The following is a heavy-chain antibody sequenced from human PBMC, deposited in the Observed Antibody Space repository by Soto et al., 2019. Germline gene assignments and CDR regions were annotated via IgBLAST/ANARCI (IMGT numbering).Heavy chain of an antibody. J-gene: IGHJ5*02. D-gene: IGHD1-1*01. CDR1: AFSLSTSPVG. CDR2: IYWNDDK. CDR3: ARRDTYSWNSHFDYWGQGAFNWFDP. Sequence: VSGPTLVNPTQTLTLTCSVSAFSLSTSPVGVGWIRQPPGKALEWLALIYWNDDKRFSPSLKSRLSITKDASKNQVVLTMTDMDPLDTATYYCARRDTYSWNSHFDYWGQGAFNWFDPWGQGTLVTVSS. V-gene: IGHV2-5*01.